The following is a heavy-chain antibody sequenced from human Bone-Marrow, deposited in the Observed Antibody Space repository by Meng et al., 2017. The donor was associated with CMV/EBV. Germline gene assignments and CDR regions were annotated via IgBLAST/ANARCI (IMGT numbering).Heavy chain of an antibody. CDR1: GFSFSSYA. D-gene: IGHD3-22*01. CDR2: ISGSGGSA. Sequence: GESLKISCAASGFSFSSYAMSWIRQAPGKGLEWVSGISGSGGSAYYADSVQGRFTISRDISNNTLYLQMNSLRTEDTAVYYCARHGYYDSSGYGGYFDYWGQGTLVTFSS. V-gene: IGHV3-23*01. CDR3: ARHGYYDSSGYGGYFDY. J-gene: IGHJ4*02.